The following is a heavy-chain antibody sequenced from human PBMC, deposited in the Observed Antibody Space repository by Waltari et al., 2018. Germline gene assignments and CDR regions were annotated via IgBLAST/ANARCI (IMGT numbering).Heavy chain of an antibody. CDR3: ARYGEVPPNYFFDF. V-gene: IGHV4-34*01. Sequence: QVQLHQWGAGLLKPSETLSLTSAVSGESFSGYFWSWIRQPSGKGLEWLGAIHYDGSTNYKPSLKSRLSLSVDTTKKHFSLRLTSVTAADTGMYFCARYGEVPPNYFFDFWGQGIRVTVSS. CDR1: GESFSGYF. CDR2: IHYDGST. J-gene: IGHJ4*01. D-gene: IGHD2-21*01.